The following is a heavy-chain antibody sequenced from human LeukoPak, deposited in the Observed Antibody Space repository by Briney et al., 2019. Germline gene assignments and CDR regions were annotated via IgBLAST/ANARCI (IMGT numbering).Heavy chain of an antibody. Sequence: ASVKVSCKASGYTFTSYAMHWVRQAPGQRLEWMGWINAGNGNTKYSQKFQVRVTMTTDTSTSTAYMELRSLRSDDTAVYYCARVVVTAFVSWFDPWGQGTLVTVSS. D-gene: IGHD2-21*02. CDR3: ARVVVTAFVSWFDP. CDR2: INAGNGNT. J-gene: IGHJ5*02. CDR1: GYTFTSYA. V-gene: IGHV1-3*01.